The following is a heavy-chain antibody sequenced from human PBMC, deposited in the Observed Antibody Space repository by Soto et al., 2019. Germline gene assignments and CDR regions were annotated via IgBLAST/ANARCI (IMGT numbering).Heavy chain of an antibody. CDR2: MYHSGST. CDR1: GGSISSGGYS. CDR3: ARSYRDYGMDV. Sequence: SETLSLTCAVSGGSISSGGYSWSWIRQPPGKGLEWIGYMYHSGSTYYNPSLKSRVTISIDRSKNQFSLKLSSVTAADTAVYYCARSYRDYGMDVWGQGTTVTVSS. J-gene: IGHJ6*02. V-gene: IGHV4-30-2*01. D-gene: IGHD3-10*01.